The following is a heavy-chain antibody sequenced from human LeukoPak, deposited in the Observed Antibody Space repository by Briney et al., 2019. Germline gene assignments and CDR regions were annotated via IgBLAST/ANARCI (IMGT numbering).Heavy chain of an antibody. CDR3: AKVSWYNWNDGYFDY. D-gene: IGHD1-1*01. J-gene: IGHJ4*02. V-gene: IGHV3-23*01. CDR2: ISGSGGST. Sequence: PGGSLRLSCAAFGFTFSSYAMSWVRQAPGKGLEWVSAISGSGGSTYYADSVKGRFTISRDNSKNTLYLQMNSLRAEDTAVYYCAKVSWYNWNDGYFDYWGQGTLVTVSS. CDR1: GFTFSSYA.